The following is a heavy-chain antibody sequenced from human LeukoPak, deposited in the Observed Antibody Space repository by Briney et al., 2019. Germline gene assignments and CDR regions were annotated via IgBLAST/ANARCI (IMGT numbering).Heavy chain of an antibody. V-gene: IGHV3-30*02. CDR2: IRYDGSNK. CDR1: GFSLGSYG. Sequence: PGGSLRLSCAASGFSLGSYGMHWVRQAPGKGLEWVAFIRYDGSNKYYADSVKGRFTISRDNSKNTLYLQMNSLRAEDTAVYYCAKDPRRVLSYYYGSGSHLVWGQGTLVTVSS. J-gene: IGHJ4*02. D-gene: IGHD3-10*01. CDR3: AKDPRRVLSYYYGSGSHLV.